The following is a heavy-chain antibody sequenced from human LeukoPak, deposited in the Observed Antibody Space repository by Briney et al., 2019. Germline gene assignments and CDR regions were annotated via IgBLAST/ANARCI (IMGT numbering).Heavy chain of an antibody. CDR1: GGSISSSSYY. CDR2: IYYSGST. V-gene: IGHV4-39*01. CDR3: ARLVPEGFLEWLHIYYFDY. J-gene: IGHJ4*02. Sequence: SETLSLTCTVSGGSISSSSYYWGWIRQPPGKGLEWIGSIYYSGSTYYNPSLKSRVTISVDTSKNQFSLKLSSVTAADTAVSYCARLVPEGFLEWLHIYYFDYWGQGTLVTVSS. D-gene: IGHD3-3*01.